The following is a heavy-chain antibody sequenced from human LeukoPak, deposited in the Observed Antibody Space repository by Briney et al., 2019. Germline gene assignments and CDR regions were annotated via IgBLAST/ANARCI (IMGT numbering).Heavy chain of an antibody. CDR2: INHSGST. Sequence: PSETLSLTCAVYGGSFSGYYWNWIRQPPGKGLDWIGDINHSGSTNYNPSLKSRVTISVDTSKNQFSLKLSSVTAADTAVYYCARYYCGGDCYSGYFDYWGQGTLVTVSS. J-gene: IGHJ4*02. CDR1: GGSFSGYY. D-gene: IGHD2-21*02. CDR3: ARYYCGGDCYSGYFDY. V-gene: IGHV4-34*01.